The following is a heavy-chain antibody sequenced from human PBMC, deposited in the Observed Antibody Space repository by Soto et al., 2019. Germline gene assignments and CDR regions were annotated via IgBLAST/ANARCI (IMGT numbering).Heavy chain of an antibody. CDR1: GGSVSSGSYY. CDR3: ARGTDYYYGMDV. J-gene: IGHJ6*02. CDR2: IYYSGST. Sequence: QVQLQESGPGLVKPSETLSLTCTVSGGSVSSGSYYWSWIRQPPGKGLEWIGYIYYSGSTNYNPSLKSRVTRSVDTSKNQFSLKLSSVTAADTAVYYCARGTDYYYGMDVWGQGTTVTVSS. V-gene: IGHV4-61*01.